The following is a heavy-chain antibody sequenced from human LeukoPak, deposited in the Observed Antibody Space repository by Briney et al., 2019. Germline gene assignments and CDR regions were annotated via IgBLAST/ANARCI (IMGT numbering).Heavy chain of an antibody. Sequence: SETLSLTCTVSGGSISSGGYYWSWIRQPPGKGLEWIGYIYHSGSTNYNPSLKSRVTISVDKSKNHFSLELTSVTAADTAVYYCTCHSGWSGPSEWGQGTLVIVSS. D-gene: IGHD6-19*01. V-gene: IGHV4-30-2*01. CDR2: IYHSGST. CDR1: GGSISSGGYY. J-gene: IGHJ4*02. CDR3: TCHSGWSGPSE.